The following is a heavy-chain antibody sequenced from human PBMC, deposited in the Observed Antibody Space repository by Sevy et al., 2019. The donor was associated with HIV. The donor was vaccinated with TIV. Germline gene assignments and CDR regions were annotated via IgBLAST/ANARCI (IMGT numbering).Heavy chain of an antibody. CDR2: ISYDAKVK. V-gene: IGHV3-30*18. J-gene: IGHJ1*01. CDR3: VNSLDSGWTRYFQD. CDR1: GFTFSSFG. D-gene: IGHD6-19*01. Sequence: GESLKISCAASGFTFSSFGMHWVRQAPGKGLEWVAVISYDAKVKYYADSVKGRFTISRDNSRNTLYLQINSLRAEDTAIYHCVNSLDSGWTRYFQDWGQGTLVTVSS.